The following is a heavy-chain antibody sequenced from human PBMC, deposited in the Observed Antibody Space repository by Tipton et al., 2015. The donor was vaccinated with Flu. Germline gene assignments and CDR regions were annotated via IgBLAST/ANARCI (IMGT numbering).Heavy chain of an antibody. V-gene: IGHV4-38-2*01. D-gene: IGHD4-11*01. CDR2: IHRSGST. J-gene: IGHJ5*02. CDR1: GDYISNDYF. Sequence: TLSLTCAVSGDYISNDYFWDWIRQSPGKGLEWIASIHRSGSTNYNPSLRSRVTTSVDKSKNQFSLEMRSVTAADTAVYYCARRDFSNYVSEPKNWFDTWGQGIQVIVSS. CDR3: ARRDFSNYVSEPKNWFDT.